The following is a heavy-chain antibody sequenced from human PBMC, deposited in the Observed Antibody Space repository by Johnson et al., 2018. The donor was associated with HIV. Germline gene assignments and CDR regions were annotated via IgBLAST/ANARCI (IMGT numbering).Heavy chain of an antibody. CDR1: GFTFNSYA. CDR2: ISGSGGST. D-gene: IGHD4-17*01. CDR3: ARDGTTGPSGDAFDI. J-gene: IGHJ3*02. V-gene: IGHV3-48*03. Sequence: VQLVESGGGVVQPRRSLRLSCVASGFTFNSYAMHWVRHAPGKGLEWVSAISGSGGSTGYGDSVKGGFTISSDNAKNSLYLQMNILITEDTAVYYCARDGTTGPSGDAFDIWGQGTMVTVSS.